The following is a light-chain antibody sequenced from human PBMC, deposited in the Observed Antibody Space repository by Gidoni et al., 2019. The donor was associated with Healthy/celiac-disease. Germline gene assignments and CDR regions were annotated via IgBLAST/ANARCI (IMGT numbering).Light chain of an antibody. J-gene: IGKJ2*01. Sequence: DIQMTQSPSSLSASVGDRVTITCRASQSISSYLNWYQQKPGKAPKLLIYAASSLQSGVPSRFSGSRSWTDFTLTISSLHPEAFATYYCQQSYSTPYTFGQGTKLEIK. CDR1: QSISSY. CDR3: QQSYSTPYT. V-gene: IGKV1-39*01. CDR2: AAS.